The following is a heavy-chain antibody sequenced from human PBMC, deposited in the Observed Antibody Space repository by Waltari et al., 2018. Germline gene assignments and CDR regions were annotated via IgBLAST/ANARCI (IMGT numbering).Heavy chain of an antibody. Sequence: QVQLVQSGAEVKKPGSSVKVSCKASGGTFSSYAISWVRQAPGQGLEWMGGIIPILGIANYAQKFQGRVTMTADKSTSTAYMELSSLRSEDTCVYYGASGGIAARNYYYYYGMDVWGQGTTVTVAS. J-gene: IGHJ6*02. CDR2: IIPILGIA. CDR1: GGTFSSYA. CDR3: ASGGIAARNYYYYYGMDV. D-gene: IGHD6-6*01. V-gene: IGHV1-69*10.